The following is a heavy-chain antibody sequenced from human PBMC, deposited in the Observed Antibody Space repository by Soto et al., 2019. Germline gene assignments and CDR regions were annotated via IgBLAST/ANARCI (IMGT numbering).Heavy chain of an antibody. D-gene: IGHD6-13*01. Sequence: TSETLSLTCTVSGGSISSSSYYWGWIRQPPGKGLEWIGSIYYSGSTYYNPSLKSRVTISVDTSKNQFSLKLSSVTAADTAVYYCVRVAAAGVQNWFDPWGQGTLVTVSS. J-gene: IGHJ5*02. CDR1: GGSISSSSYY. CDR3: VRVAAAGVQNWFDP. V-gene: IGHV4-39*01. CDR2: IYYSGST.